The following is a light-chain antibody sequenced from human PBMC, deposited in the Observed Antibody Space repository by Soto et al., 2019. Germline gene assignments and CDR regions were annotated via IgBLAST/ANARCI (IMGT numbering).Light chain of an antibody. CDR1: SSNIGRTY. Sequence: QSVLTQPPSASGTPGQRVTISCSGSSSNIGRTYVFWFQQLPGTAPKLLIYSNDQRPSGVPDRFSGSKSGTSASLAISGLRSEDETDYYCAAWDDSLRGWLFGGGTKVTVL. CDR2: SND. CDR3: AAWDDSLRGWL. V-gene: IGLV1-47*01. J-gene: IGLJ3*02.